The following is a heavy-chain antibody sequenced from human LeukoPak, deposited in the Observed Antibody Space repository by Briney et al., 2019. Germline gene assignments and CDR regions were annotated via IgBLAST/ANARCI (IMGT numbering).Heavy chain of an antibody. D-gene: IGHD6-13*01. J-gene: IGHJ6*02. Sequence: ASVKVSCKASGYTFTSHGISWVRQAPGQGLEWMGWISAYNGNTNYAQKCQGRVTMTTDTSTSTAYMELRSLRSDDTAVYYCARDFGSSEGYSYYGMDVWGQGTTVTVSS. V-gene: IGHV1-18*01. CDR1: GYTFTSHG. CDR3: ARDFGSSEGYSYYGMDV. CDR2: ISAYNGNT.